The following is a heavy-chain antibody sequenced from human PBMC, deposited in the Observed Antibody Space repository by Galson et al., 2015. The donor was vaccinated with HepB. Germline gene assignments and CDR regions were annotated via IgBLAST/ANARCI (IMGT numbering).Heavy chain of an antibody. Sequence: SVKVSCKASGYTFAYGMTWVRQAPGQGLECMGWISGYNGYTKYAEKFQGRVTMTTDTSTNTAYMELRSLTSDDTAVYYCARGRTTVWSFDFWGQGTLVTVSS. CDR1: GYTFAYG. CDR3: ARGRTTVWSFDF. J-gene: IGHJ4*02. V-gene: IGHV1-18*01. CDR2: ISGYNGYT. D-gene: IGHD2-2*01.